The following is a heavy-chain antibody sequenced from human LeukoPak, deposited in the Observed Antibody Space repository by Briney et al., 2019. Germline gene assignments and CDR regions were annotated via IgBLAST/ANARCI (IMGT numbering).Heavy chain of an antibody. Sequence: TLSLTCTVSGGSISSGGYYWSWVRQHPGKGLEWIGYIYYSGSTYYNPSLKSRVTISVDTSKNQFSLKLSSVTAADTAVCYCARDPVGYGGNYFDYWGQGTLVTVSS. D-gene: IGHD4-23*01. CDR2: IYYSGST. CDR3: ARDPVGYGGNYFDY. V-gene: IGHV4-31*03. CDR1: GGSISSGGYY. J-gene: IGHJ4*02.